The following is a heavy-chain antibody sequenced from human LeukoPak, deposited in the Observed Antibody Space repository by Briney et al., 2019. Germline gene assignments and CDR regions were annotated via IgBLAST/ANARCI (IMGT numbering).Heavy chain of an antibody. CDR2: LYSDGNT. Sequence: GGSLRLSCAASGFTFSGNAMNWVRQAPGKGLEWVSVLYSDGNTKYADSVQGRFTISRDNSKNTLYLEMNSLSHDDTAVYYCARGVEPLAANTLAYWGQGTLVTVSS. V-gene: IGHV3-53*01. CDR1: GFTFSGNA. D-gene: IGHD1-14*01. J-gene: IGHJ4*02. CDR3: ARGVEPLAANTLAY.